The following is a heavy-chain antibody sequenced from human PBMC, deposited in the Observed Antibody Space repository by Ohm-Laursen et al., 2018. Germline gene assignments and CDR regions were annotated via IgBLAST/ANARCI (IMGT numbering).Heavy chain of an antibody. D-gene: IGHD3-16*01. CDR2: ISAYNGNT. Sequence: GGSVKVSCKASGYTFDSFGITWVRQAPRQGLEWMGWISAYNGNTNYAQKLQGRVTMTTDTSTSTAYMELRSLRSDDTAVYYCAKSRRLGEHAWDSWGQGTLVTVSS. V-gene: IGHV1-18*01. CDR1: GYTFDSFG. J-gene: IGHJ4*02. CDR3: AKSRRLGEHAWDS.